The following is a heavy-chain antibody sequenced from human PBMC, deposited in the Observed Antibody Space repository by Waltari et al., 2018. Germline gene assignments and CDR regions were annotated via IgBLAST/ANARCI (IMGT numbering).Heavy chain of an antibody. Sequence: EVQLVESGGGLVQPGRSLRLSCAASGSIFSTYWMGWVRQAPGRGLEWVADIRNSGREKYYVESVKGRFTISRDNAEKTLYLQMNSLRAEDTAVYYCAKDLGIGGGTTEFDHWGQGTLVTVSS. D-gene: IGHD1-1*01. CDR2: IRNSGREK. CDR1: GSIFSTYW. J-gene: IGHJ4*02. V-gene: IGHV3-7*01. CDR3: AKDLGIGGGTTEFDH.